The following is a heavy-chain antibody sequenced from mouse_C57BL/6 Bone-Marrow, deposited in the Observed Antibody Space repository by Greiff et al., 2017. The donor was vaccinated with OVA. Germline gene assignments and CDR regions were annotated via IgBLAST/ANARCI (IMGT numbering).Heavy chain of an antibody. CDR1: GYTFTSYW. CDR3: APLLRPFAY. J-gene: IGHJ3*01. Sequence: VQLQQSGAELVRPGTSVKLSCKASGYTFTSYWMHWVKQRPGQGLEWIGVIDPSDSYTNYNQKFKGKATLTVDTSSSTAYMQLSSLTSEDSAVYYCAPLLRPFAYWGQGTLVTVSA. CDR2: IDPSDSYT. D-gene: IGHD1-2*01. V-gene: IGHV1-59*01.